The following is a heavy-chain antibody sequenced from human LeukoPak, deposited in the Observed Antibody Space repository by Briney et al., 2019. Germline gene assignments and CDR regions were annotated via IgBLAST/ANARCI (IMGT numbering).Heavy chain of an antibody. V-gene: IGHV3-48*04. CDR3: ARVRGIAVAGEIDY. D-gene: IGHD6-19*01. CDR1: GFTFSSYS. CDR2: ITGSSSTI. J-gene: IGHJ4*02. Sequence: GGSLRLSCAASGFTFSSYSMNWVRQTPEKGLEWVAYITGSSSTIYYADAVKGRFTISRDNAKNSLYLQMNSLRAEDTAVYYCARVRGIAVAGEIDYWGQGTLVTVSS.